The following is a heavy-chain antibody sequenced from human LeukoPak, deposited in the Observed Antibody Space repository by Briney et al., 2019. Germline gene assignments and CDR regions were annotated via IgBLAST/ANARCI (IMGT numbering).Heavy chain of an antibody. V-gene: IGHV3-53*04. CDR1: GLTVSSTY. CDR2: IYIGDNP. Sequence: GGSLRLSCAASGLTVSSTYMSWVRQAQGKGLEWVSIIYIGDNPHYADSVKGRFTISRHNSKNTLYLQMNSLRAEDTAVYYCARVRPWVFDYWGQGTLVTVSS. J-gene: IGHJ4*02. CDR3: ARVRPWVFDY.